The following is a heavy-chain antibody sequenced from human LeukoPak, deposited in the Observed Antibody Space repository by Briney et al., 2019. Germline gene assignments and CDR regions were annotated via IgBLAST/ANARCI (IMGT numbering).Heavy chain of an antibody. CDR1: GSTFSSYA. V-gene: IGHV3-23*01. CDR3: ANLKYGGNADDY. Sequence: PGGFLRLSCAASGSTFSSYAMSCVRQAAGERLELVSAISSSGGSTYYADSVKGRFTISRDKSKNTLYLQMDSLRAEDTAVYYCANLKYGGNADDYWGQGTLVTVSS. D-gene: IGHD4-23*01. J-gene: IGHJ4*02. CDR2: ISSSGGST.